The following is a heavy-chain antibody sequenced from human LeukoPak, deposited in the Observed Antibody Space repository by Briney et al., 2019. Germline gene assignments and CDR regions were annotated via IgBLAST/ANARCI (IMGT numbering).Heavy chain of an antibody. J-gene: IGHJ4*02. CDR3: AREGGVVGPNMCYFDY. D-gene: IGHD2-2*01. Sequence: SETLSLTCTVSGGSISSYYWSWIRQPPGKGLEWIGYIYHSGSTDYNPSLKSRVTISVDTSKSQFSLKLTSVTAADTAVYYCAREGGVVGPNMCYFDYWGQGTLVTVS. CDR1: GGSISSYY. CDR2: IYHSGST. V-gene: IGHV4-59*12.